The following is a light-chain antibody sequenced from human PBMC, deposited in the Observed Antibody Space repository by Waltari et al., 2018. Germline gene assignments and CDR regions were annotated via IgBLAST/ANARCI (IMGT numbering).Light chain of an antibody. V-gene: IGLV2-11*01. CDR1: SSDVGGYDY. J-gene: IGLJ1*01. CDR3: CSYAGGYTYV. CDR2: DVS. Sequence: QSALTQPRSVSGSPGQSVTISCTGTSSDVGGYDYVSWYQQHPGKAPKLMIYDVSERPSGVPDRFSGSNSGNTASLTISGLQAEDEADYYCCSYAGGYTYVFGIGTKVTVL.